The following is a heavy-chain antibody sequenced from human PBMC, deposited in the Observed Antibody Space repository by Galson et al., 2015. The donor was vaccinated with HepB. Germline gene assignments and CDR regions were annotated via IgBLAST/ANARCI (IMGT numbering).Heavy chain of an antibody. Sequence: SLRLSCAASGFTFSSFVMNWVRQAPGKGLEWVSSISTSSSYLYYTDSVKGRFTISRDNAKNSLYLQMNSLRAEDTAVYYCAREGSLSGWNVFDIWGQGTMVTVSS. V-gene: IGHV3-21*01. J-gene: IGHJ3*02. CDR1: GFTFSSFV. CDR2: ISTSSSYL. D-gene: IGHD6-19*01. CDR3: AREGSLSGWNVFDI.